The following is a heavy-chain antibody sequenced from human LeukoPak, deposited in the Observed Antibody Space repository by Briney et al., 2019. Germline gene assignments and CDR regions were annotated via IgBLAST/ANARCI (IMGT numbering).Heavy chain of an antibody. CDR1: GGSISSSSYY. D-gene: IGHD2-15*01. Sequence: SETLSLTCTVSGGSISSSSYYWGWIRQPPGKGLEWIGNIYYSGSTYYNQSLKSRVAISVDTSKNKIYLNLSSVTAADTAVYYCAREWGGSPRGPYYYMDVWGKGTTVTVSS. V-gene: IGHV4-39*07. CDR2: IYYSGST. J-gene: IGHJ6*03. CDR3: AREWGGSPRGPYYYMDV.